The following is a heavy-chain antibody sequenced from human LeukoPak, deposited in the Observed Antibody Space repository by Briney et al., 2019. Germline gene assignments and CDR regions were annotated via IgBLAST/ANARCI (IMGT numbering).Heavy chain of an antibody. CDR1: GFTVSSNY. CDR2: IYSGGST. J-gene: IGHJ6*03. V-gene: IGHV3-66*01. CDR3: ARVGRDCGGDCYQAEDYYYYMDV. Sequence: GGSLRLSCAASGFTVSSNYMSWVRQAPGKGLEWVSVIYSGGSTYYADSVKGRFTISRDNSKNTLYLQMNSLRAEDTAVYYCARVGRDCGGDCYQAEDYYYYMDVWGKGTTVTISS. D-gene: IGHD2-21*02.